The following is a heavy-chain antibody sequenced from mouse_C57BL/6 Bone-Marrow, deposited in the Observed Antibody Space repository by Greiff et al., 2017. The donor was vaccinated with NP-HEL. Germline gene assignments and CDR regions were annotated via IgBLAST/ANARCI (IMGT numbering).Heavy chain of an antibody. D-gene: IGHD1-1*01. Sequence: QLPGAELVMPGASVKLSCKASGYTFTSYWMHWVKQRPGQGLEWIGEIDPSDSYTNYNQKFKGKSTLTVDKSSSTAYMQLSSLTSEDSAVYYCARNYYGSSYAMDYWGQGTSVTVSS. CDR1: GYTFTSYW. J-gene: IGHJ4*01. V-gene: IGHV1-69*01. CDR2: IDPSDSYT. CDR3: ARNYYGSSYAMDY.